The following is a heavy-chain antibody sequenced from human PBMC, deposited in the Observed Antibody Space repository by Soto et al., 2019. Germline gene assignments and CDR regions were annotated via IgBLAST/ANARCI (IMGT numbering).Heavy chain of an antibody. CDR1: GYTFTNHA. D-gene: IGHD1-7*01. V-gene: IGHV1-3*01. J-gene: IGHJ4*02. Sequence: ASVKVSCKASGYTFTNHAIHCVRQAPGQGLEWMGWINAGKGDTKYPQRFQDRVTITRDTSASTAYMELSSLRSEDTAVYYCARNILGGTTEYWGPGTLVTVSS. CDR3: ARNILGGTTEY. CDR2: INAGKGDT.